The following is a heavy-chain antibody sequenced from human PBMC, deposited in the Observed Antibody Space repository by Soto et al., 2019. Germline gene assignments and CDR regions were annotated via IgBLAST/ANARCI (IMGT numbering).Heavy chain of an antibody. CDR3: AKDENYYYYGMDV. V-gene: IGHV3-23*01. CDR2: ISGSGGST. CDR1: GFTFSSYA. Sequence: GGSLRLSCAASGFTFSSYAMSWVRQAPGKGLEWVSAISGSGGSTYYTDSVKGRFTISRDNSKNTLYLQMNSLRAEDTAVYYCAKDENYYYYGMDVWGQGTTVTVSS. J-gene: IGHJ6*02.